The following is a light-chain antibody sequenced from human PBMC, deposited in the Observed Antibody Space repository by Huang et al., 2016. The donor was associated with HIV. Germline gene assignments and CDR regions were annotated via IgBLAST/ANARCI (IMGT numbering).Light chain of an antibody. CDR2: GAS. Sequence: IVMTQSPATLSVSPGERATLSCRASQSVSSNLAWYQQKPGQAPRLLIYGASTRATGVPARFSGSGSGTEFTLSITSLQSEDFAVYYCQHYANWPWFTFGQGT. CDR1: QSVSSN. J-gene: IGKJ2*01. CDR3: QHYANWPWFT. V-gene: IGKV3-15*01.